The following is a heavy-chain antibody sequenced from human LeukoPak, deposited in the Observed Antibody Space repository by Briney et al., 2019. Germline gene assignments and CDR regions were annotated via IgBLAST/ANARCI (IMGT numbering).Heavy chain of an antibody. V-gene: IGHV3-23*01. Sequence: GGSLRLSCVASGFTFSNYAMSWVRQAPGKGLEWVSGISGSGYDTYYADSVKGRFTISRDTSKNTVYLQMISLRAEDTAVYYCAKDLLYYYGSGSYGGDYWGQGTLVTVSS. CDR3: AKDLLYYYGSGSYGGDY. D-gene: IGHD3-10*01. CDR1: GFTFSNYA. CDR2: ISGSGYDT. J-gene: IGHJ4*02.